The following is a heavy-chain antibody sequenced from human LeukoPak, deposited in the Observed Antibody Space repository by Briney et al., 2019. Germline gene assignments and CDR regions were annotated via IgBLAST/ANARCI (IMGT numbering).Heavy chain of an antibody. CDR2: IYYSGIT. V-gene: IGHV4-39*01. D-gene: IGHD6-13*01. Sequence: PSETLSLXCTVSGGSISSSSYYWGWIRQPPGKGLEWIGSIYYSGITYYNPSLKSRITISVDTSKNQFSLKLSSVTAADTAVYYCAVWIAAAGRGFDYWGQGTLVTVSS. CDR1: GGSISSSSYY. J-gene: IGHJ4*02. CDR3: AVWIAAAGRGFDY.